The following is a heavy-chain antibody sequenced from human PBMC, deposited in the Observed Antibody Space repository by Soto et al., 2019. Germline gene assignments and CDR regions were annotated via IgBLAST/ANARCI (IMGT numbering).Heavy chain of an antibody. Sequence: GGSLRLSCAASGFTFSSYAMHWVRQAPGKGLEWVAVISYDGSNKYYADSVKGRSTISRDNSKNTLYLQMNSLRAEDTAVYYCARASGDSSGYNFDYWGQGTLVTVSS. CDR2: ISYDGSNK. D-gene: IGHD3-22*01. V-gene: IGHV3-30-3*01. J-gene: IGHJ4*02. CDR1: GFTFSSYA. CDR3: ARASGDSSGYNFDY.